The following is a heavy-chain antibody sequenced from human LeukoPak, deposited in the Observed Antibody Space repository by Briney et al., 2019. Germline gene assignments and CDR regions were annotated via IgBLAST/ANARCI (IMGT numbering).Heavy chain of an antibody. CDR2: TYYRSKWYN. V-gene: IGHV6-1*01. J-gene: IGHJ5*02. CDR1: GDSVSSNSAA. Sequence: SQTLSLTCAISGDSVSSNSAAWNWIRQSPSRGLEWLGRTYYRSKWYNDYAVSVKSRITINPDTSKNQFSLQLNSVTPEDTAVYYCAGGRGLIYGSGKDWFDPWGQGTLVTVSS. D-gene: IGHD3-10*01. CDR3: AGGRGLIYGSGKDWFDP.